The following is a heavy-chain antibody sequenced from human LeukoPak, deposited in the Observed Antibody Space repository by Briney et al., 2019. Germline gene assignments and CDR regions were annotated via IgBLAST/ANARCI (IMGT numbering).Heavy chain of an antibody. CDR3: ARSRYSGNFVFDY. CDR2: IKGSGGDT. CDR1: GFTFSSYA. V-gene: IGHV3-23*01. D-gene: IGHD5-12*01. J-gene: IGHJ4*02. Sequence: AGGSLRLSCAASGFTFSSYAMTWVRQAPGKGPEWVSGIKGSGGDTYYADSVKGRFTISRDNSKNTLYLQMNSLRAEDTAVYYCARSRYSGNFVFDYWGQGTLVTVSS.